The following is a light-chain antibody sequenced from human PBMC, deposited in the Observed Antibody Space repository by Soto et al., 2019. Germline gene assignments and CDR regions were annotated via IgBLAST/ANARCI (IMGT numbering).Light chain of an antibody. CDR1: QSVSSSY. CDR2: DVS. V-gene: IGKV3-20*01. J-gene: IGKJ1*01. CDR3: QQYGSSPT. Sequence: EIVLTQSPGTLSLSPGERATLSCRSSQSVSSSYLAWYQHKPGQAPRLLIYDVSSRATGIPYRFSGSGSGTDFTLTISSLEPEDFAVYYCQQYGSSPTFGQGTKVEIK.